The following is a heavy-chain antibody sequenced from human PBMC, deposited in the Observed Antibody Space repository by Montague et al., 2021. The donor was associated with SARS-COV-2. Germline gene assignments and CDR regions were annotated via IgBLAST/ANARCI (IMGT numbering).Heavy chain of an antibody. J-gene: IGHJ2*01. Sequence: PALVKPTQTLTLTCTFSGFSLDTSGEAVGWIRQPPGKALEWLAVIYWYDEGRYSPSLKSRLTIRKGTSKNQVVLTMTNMDPVDTATYSCGHFLRRGSPNWYFDFWGRGTLVTVSS. V-gene: IGHV2-5*01. CDR1: GFSLDTSGEA. CDR3: GHFLRRGSPNWYFDF. D-gene: IGHD3-10*01. CDR2: IYWYDEG.